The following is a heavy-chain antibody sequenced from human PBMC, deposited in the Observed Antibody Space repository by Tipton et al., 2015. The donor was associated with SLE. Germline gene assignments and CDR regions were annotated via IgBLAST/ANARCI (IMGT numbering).Heavy chain of an antibody. J-gene: IGHJ6*02. CDR1: GGSISGYY. CDR3: ARAGCSSTSCYHYYYYGMDV. CDR2: INHSGST. Sequence: TLSLTCAVYGGSISGYYWSWIRQPPGKGLEWIGEINHSGSTNYNPSLKSRVTISVDTSKNQFSLKLSSVTAADTAVYYCARAGCSSTSCYHYYYYGMDVWGQGTTVTVSS. V-gene: IGHV4-34*01. D-gene: IGHD2-2*01.